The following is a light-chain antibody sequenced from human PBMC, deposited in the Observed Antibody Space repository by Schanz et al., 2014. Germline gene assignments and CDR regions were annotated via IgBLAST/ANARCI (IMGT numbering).Light chain of an antibody. J-gene: IGLJ2*01. CDR1: SSDVGGYNS. CDR3: SSYRSSNTVV. Sequence: QSALTQPASVSGSPGQSVTISCTGTSSDVGGYNSVSWFQQHPGKAPRLMIYDVTYRPSGVSNRFSGSKSGNTASLTISGLLAEDEADYYCSSYRSSNTVVFGGGTKLTVL. CDR2: DVT. V-gene: IGLV2-14*03.